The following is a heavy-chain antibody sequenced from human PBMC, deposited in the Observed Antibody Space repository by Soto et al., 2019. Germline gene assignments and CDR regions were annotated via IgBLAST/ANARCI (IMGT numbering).Heavy chain of an antibody. CDR3: ARAIIQYAFDI. CDR2: INPSGGST. V-gene: IGHV1-46*03. J-gene: IGHJ3*02. CDR1: GGTFSSYP. Sequence: ASVKVSCKASGGTFSSYPVNWVRQAPGQGLEWMGIINPSGGSTSYAQKFQGRVTMTRDTSTSTVYMELSSLRSEDTAVYYCARAIIQYAFDIWGQGTMVTVSS. D-gene: IGHD1-20*01.